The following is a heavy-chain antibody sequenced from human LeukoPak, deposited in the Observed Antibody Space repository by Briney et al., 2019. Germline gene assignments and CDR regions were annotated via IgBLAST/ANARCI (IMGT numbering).Heavy chain of an antibody. CDR2: INPSGGST. Sequence: ASVKVSCKASGYTFTSYYMHWVRQAPGQGLEWMGIINPSGGSTSYAQKFQGRVTMTGDTSTSTVYRELSSLRSEDTAVYYCARAGYCSSTSCRNWFDPWGQGTLVTVSS. CDR1: GYTFTSYY. D-gene: IGHD2-2*01. J-gene: IGHJ5*02. V-gene: IGHV1-46*01. CDR3: ARAGYCSSTSCRNWFDP.